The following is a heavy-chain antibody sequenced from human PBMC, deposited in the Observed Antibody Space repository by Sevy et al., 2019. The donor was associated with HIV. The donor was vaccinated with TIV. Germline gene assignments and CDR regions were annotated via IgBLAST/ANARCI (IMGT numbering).Heavy chain of an antibody. CDR1: GFTFSDYG. Sequence: GGSLRLSCAASGFTFSDYGMQWVRQAPGKGLEWVSTIPTTGVSTFYANSVKGRFTVSRDNSKSTLYLQMNSLRAEDTALYYCARGWPIYFWGQGTLVTVSS. D-gene: IGHD3-10*01. CDR3: ARGWPIYF. CDR2: IPTTGVST. J-gene: IGHJ4*02. V-gene: IGHV3-23*01.